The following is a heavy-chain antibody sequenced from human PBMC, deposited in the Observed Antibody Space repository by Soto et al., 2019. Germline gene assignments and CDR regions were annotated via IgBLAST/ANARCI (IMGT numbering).Heavy chain of an antibody. CDR1: GGSISSSRYY. V-gene: IGHV4-39*01. J-gene: IGHJ4*02. Sequence: QLQLQESGPGLVKSSETLSLTCTLSGGSISSSRYYWGWIRQPPGKGLAWIGSIYYSGSTHYNPSLKSRVTISVDTSKNQLSLNLRSVTAADTAVYYCARLDGYDYNYNPYFDYWGQGTLVTVSS. CDR2: IYYSGST. CDR3: ARLDGYDYNYNPYFDY. D-gene: IGHD3-10*01.